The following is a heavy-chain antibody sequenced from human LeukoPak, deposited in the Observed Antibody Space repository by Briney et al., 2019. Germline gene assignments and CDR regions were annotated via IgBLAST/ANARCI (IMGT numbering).Heavy chain of an antibody. J-gene: IGHJ6*02. Sequence: ASVKVSCKASGGTFSSYAISWVRQAPGQGLEWMGGIIPIFGTANYAQKFQGRVTITADESTSTAYMELSSLRSEDTAVYYCARAGPQGGMATILSYYYYYGMDVWGQGTTVTVSS. V-gene: IGHV1-69*13. CDR1: GGTFSSYA. CDR3: ARAGPQGGMATILSYYYYYGMDV. CDR2: IIPIFGTA. D-gene: IGHD5-24*01.